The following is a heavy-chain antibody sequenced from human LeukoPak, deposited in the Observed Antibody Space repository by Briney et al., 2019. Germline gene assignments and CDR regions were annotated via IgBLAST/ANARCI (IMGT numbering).Heavy chain of an antibody. D-gene: IGHD3-22*01. V-gene: IGHV1-69*13. CDR3: ARNVDSSGYSPLSPFDY. Sequence: ASVKVSCKASGGTFSSYAISWVRQAPGQGLEWMGGIIPIFGTANYAQKFQGRVTITADESTSTAYMELSSLRSEDTAVYYCARNVDSSGYSPLSPFDYWGQGTLVTVSS. CDR2: IIPIFGTA. J-gene: IGHJ4*02. CDR1: GGTFSSYA.